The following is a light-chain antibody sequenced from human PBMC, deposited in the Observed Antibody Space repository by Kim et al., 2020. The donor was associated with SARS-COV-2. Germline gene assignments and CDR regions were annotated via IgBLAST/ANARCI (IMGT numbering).Light chain of an antibody. V-gene: IGLV2-18*02. CDR3: SSYTSSRTWV. J-gene: IGLJ3*02. Sequence: QSALTQPPSVSGSPGQSVTISCTGTSSDVGSYNRVSWYQQPPGTAPKLMIYEVSNRPSGVPDRFSGSKSGNTASLTISGLQAEDEADCYCSSYTSSRTWVFGGGTQLTVL. CDR2: EVS. CDR1: SSDVGSYNR.